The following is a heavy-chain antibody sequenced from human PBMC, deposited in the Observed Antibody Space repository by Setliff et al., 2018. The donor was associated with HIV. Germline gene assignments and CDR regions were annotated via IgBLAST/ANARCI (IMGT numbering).Heavy chain of an antibody. D-gene: IGHD3-22*01. CDR1: GGTFSSYA. CDR2: IIPIFGTA. V-gene: IGHV1-69*13. CDR3: ARSAYYYDSSGSGI. J-gene: IGHJ3*02. Sequence: VASVKVSCKASGGTFSSYAISWVRQAPGQGLEWMGGIIPIFGTANYAQKFQGRVTITADESTSTAYMELSSLRSEDTAVYYCARSAYYYDSSGSGIWGQGTMVTVSS.